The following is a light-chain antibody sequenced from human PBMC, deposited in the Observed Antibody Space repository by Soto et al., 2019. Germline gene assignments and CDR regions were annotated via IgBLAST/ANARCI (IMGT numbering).Light chain of an antibody. J-gene: IGKJ2*01. CDR3: QQSYSTPYT. Sequence: DIQMTQSPSSLSASVGDRVTITCRASQSISSYLNWYQQKPGKAPKLLNYPASSLQSGVPSRFSASGSGTDCPLTISSLQPEDFATYYCQQSYSTPYTFGRGTKLEIK. CDR1: QSISSY. CDR2: PAS. V-gene: IGKV1-39*01.